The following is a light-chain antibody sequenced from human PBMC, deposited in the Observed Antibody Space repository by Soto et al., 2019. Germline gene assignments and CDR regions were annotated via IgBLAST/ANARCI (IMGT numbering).Light chain of an antibody. J-gene: IGLJ1*01. Sequence: QSVLTQPASVSGSPGQSITISCTGTSSDVGGYNYVSWYQQHPGKAPKLMNYDVSNRPSGVSNRFSGSKSGNTASLTISGLQAEDEADYYCSSYTSSSLYVFGTGTKVTVL. CDR2: DVS. CDR1: SSDVGGYNY. CDR3: SSYTSSSLYV. V-gene: IGLV2-14*01.